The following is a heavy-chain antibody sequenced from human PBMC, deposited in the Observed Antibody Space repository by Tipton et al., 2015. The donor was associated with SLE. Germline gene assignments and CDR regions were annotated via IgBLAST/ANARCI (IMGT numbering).Heavy chain of an antibody. CDR1: GASISGNY. CDR3: ARSSWFRETYYYYMDV. Sequence: TLSLTCTVSGASISGNYWNWLRQSPGKGLEWIGCVCNSGSTNYSPSLESRGTISGDTSKNQLSLRLNSVTAADTAVYYCARSSWFRETYYYYMDVWGKGTTVTVSS. D-gene: IGHD3-10*01. J-gene: IGHJ6*03. V-gene: IGHV4-4*08. CDR2: VCNSGST.